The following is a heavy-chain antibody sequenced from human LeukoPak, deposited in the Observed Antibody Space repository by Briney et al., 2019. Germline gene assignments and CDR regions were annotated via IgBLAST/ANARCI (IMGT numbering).Heavy chain of an antibody. D-gene: IGHD3-10*02. Sequence: GGSLRLSCAASGFECSASNVHWVRQASGKGLEWVGLIKTKPNTYATAYAASVKGRFTISRDNAKNSLYLQMNSLRAEDTAVYYCAELGITMIGGVWGKGTTVTISS. CDR1: GFECSASN. V-gene: IGHV3-73*01. CDR2: IKTKPNTYAT. J-gene: IGHJ6*04. CDR3: AELGITMIGGV.